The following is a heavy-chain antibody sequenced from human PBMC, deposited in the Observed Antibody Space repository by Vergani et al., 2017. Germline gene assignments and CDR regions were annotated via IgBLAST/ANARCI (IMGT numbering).Heavy chain of an antibody. D-gene: IGHD1-7*01. Sequence: QVQLLQSGAELKKPGGSVKVSCQASESTFTDYNIHWVRQAPGQGLEWMGWISPKTGDTDYLQKFQDRVTMTRDASIRTVYLRLTRLTSDDTAIYYCAQSWNFGRRDWFDPWGQGTLVTVSS. V-gene: IGHV1-2*02. CDR2: ISPKTGDT. J-gene: IGHJ5*02. CDR3: AQSWNFGRRDWFDP. CDR1: ESTFTDYN.